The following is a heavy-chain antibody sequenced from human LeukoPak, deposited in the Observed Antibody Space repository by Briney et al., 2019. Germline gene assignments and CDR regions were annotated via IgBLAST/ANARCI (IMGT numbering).Heavy chain of an antibody. D-gene: IGHD3-10*01. CDR1: GASISSYY. Sequence: PSETLSLTCTVSGASISSYYWSWIRQPPGKGLEWIGYIYYSGSTNYNPSLKSRVTISVDTSKSQFSLKLSSVTAADTAIYYCARGGYYGSGNDFRFDPWGQGTLVTVSS. CDR3: ARGGYYGSGNDFRFDP. J-gene: IGHJ5*02. V-gene: IGHV4-59*01. CDR2: IYYSGST.